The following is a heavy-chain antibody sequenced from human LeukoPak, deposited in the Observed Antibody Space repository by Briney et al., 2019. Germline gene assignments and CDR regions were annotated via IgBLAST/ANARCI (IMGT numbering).Heavy chain of an antibody. V-gene: IGHV3-NL1*01. Sequence: GGSLRLSCAASGFTFSSYGMHWVRQAPGKGLEWVSVIYSGGTTYYADSVKGRFTISRDNSKNTLYLQMNSLRAEDTAVYYCAAYDFWSGYSAGIDYWGQGTLVTVSS. D-gene: IGHD3-3*01. CDR3: AAYDFWSGYSAGIDY. CDR2: IYSGGTT. CDR1: GFTFSSYG. J-gene: IGHJ4*02.